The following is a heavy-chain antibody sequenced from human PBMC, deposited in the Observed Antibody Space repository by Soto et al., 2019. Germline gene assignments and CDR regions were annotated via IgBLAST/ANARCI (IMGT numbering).Heavy chain of an antibody. V-gene: IGHV3-23*01. J-gene: IGHJ4*02. Sequence: GGSLRLSCAASGFTFRSFAMSWVRQPPGKGLEWVATISGGGSRISHADSVKGRFTISRDNSKNTLYLQMNSLRAEDTAVYYCARGAIAARPNYWGQGTLVTVSS. CDR3: ARGAIAARPNY. CDR1: GFTFRSFA. D-gene: IGHD6-6*01. CDR2: ISGGGSRI.